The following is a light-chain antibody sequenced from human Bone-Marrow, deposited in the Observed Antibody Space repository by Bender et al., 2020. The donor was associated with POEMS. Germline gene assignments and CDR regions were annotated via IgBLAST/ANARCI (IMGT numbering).Light chain of an antibody. CDR3: GTWDGSLSAGGL. Sequence: QSVLTQPPSASATPGQRVTISCSGSSSNVGSNYVFWYQQLPGTAPKLLLHKNSLRPSEIPDRFSGSKSGTSATLDIAGLQTGDEAHYYCGTWDGSLSAGGLFGGGTKVTVL. CDR1: SSNVGSNY. V-gene: IGLV1-51*02. J-gene: IGLJ3*02. CDR2: KNS.